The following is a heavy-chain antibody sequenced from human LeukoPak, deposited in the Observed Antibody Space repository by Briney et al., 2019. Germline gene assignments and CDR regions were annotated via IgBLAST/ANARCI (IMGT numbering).Heavy chain of an antibody. CDR1: GCTFTSYG. CDR2: ISAYNGNT. CDR3: ARDPGWRRAEYFQH. Sequence: ASVKVSCKASGCTFTSYGISWVRQAPGQGLEWMGWISAYNGNTNYAQKLQGRVTMTTDTSTSTAYMELRSLRSDDTAVYYCARDPGWRRAEYFQHWGQGTLVTVSS. V-gene: IGHV1-18*01. D-gene: IGHD6-19*01. J-gene: IGHJ1*01.